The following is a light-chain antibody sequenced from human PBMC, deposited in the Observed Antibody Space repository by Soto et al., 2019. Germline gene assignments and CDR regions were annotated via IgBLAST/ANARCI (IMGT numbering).Light chain of an antibody. Sequence: QSALTQPVSVSGSPGQSITTSCTGTSSDVGGYNYVSWYQQHPGKAPKLMIYDVSNRPSGVSNRFSGSKSGNTASLTISGLQAEDEADYYCSSYTSSSTPVFGTGTKVTVL. CDR3: SSYTSSSTPV. J-gene: IGLJ1*01. CDR2: DVS. CDR1: SSDVGGYNY. V-gene: IGLV2-14*01.